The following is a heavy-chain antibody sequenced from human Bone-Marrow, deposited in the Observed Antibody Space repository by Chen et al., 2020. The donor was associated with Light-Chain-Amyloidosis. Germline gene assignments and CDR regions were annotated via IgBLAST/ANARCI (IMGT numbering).Heavy chain of an antibody. CDR3: ARDRPKLGVWYFDL. D-gene: IGHD7-27*01. Sequence: QVQLVESGGDAVQPGKSLRLSCAASGFLFNTYAMHWVRQAPGKGLEWVATVWYDGSKKQYGDSVKGRFTISRDNSKNTIYLQMNNLTVEDTAVYFCARDRPKLGVWYFDLWGRGTLLTVSS. V-gene: IGHV3-33*01. CDR1: GFLFNTYA. CDR2: VWYDGSKK. J-gene: IGHJ2*01.